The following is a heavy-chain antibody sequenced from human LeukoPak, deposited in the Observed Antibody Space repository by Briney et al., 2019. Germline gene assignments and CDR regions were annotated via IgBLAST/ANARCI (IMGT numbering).Heavy chain of an antibody. Sequence: PSETLSLTCTVSGGSISTTTYYWGWIRQPPGKGLEWIGSVYYTGGTYSNPTLESRVTISQDTSKNQFSLKLSSVTAADTAVYYCTREGAGTIVDYWGQGTLVTVSS. J-gene: IGHJ4*02. CDR1: GGSISTTTYY. CDR3: TREGAGTIVDY. V-gene: IGHV4-39*07. CDR2: VYYTGGT. D-gene: IGHD6-19*01.